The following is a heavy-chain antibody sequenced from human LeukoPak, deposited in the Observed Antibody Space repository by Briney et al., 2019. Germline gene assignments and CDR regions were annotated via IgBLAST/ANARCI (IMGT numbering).Heavy chain of an antibody. D-gene: IGHD3-10*01. CDR3: ARQRPLWFGELFYYYYYMDV. CDR1: GVSISSYY. CDR2: IYYSGST. J-gene: IGHJ6*03. V-gene: IGHV4-59*01. Sequence: PSETLSLTCTVSGVSISSYYWSWIRQPPGKGLEWIGYIYYSGSTNYNPSLKGRVTISVDTSKNQFSLKLSSVTAADTAVYYCARQRPLWFGELFYYYYYMDVWGKGTTVTVSS.